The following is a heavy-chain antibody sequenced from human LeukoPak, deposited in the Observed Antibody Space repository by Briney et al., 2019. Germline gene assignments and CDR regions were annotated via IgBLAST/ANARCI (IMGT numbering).Heavy chain of an antibody. CDR1: GYTFTGYY. Sequence: ASVEVSCKASGYTFTGYYMHWVRQAPGQGLEWMGWINPNSGGTNYAQKFQGRVTMTRDTSISTAYMELSRLRSDDTAVYYCARVDVGGSGSYYNKAFDYWGQGTLVTVSS. V-gene: IGHV1-2*02. J-gene: IGHJ4*02. CDR3: ARVDVGGSGSYYNKAFDY. D-gene: IGHD3-10*01. CDR2: INPNSGGT.